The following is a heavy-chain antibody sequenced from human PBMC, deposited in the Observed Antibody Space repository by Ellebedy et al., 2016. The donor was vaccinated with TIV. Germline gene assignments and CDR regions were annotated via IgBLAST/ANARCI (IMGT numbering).Heavy chain of an antibody. J-gene: IGHJ4*02. V-gene: IGHV1-3*01. CDR3: ARARKRRFRSSPLFDF. D-gene: IGHD6-13*01. CDR2: INAGNGIA. Sequence: ASVKVSCXASGYTFNTNALHWVRQAPGQGLEWMGWINAGNGIAKYSQKFLGRVTFTRDTSASTAYMELSSLRSEDTAVYYCARARKRRFRSSPLFDFWGQGALVTVSS. CDR1: GYTFNTNA.